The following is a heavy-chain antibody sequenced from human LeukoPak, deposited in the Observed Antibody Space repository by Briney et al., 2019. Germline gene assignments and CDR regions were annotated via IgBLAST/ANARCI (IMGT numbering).Heavy chain of an antibody. D-gene: IGHD4-17*01. CDR1: GFTFSSYS. V-gene: IGHV3-21*01. Sequence: GGSLRLSCAASGFTFSSYSMNWVRQAPGKGLEWVSSISSSSSYIYYADSVKGRFTISRDNAKNSLYLQMNSPRAEDTAVYYCARSPTTVTPYWFDPWGQGALVTVSS. CDR2: ISSSSSYI. CDR3: ARSPTTVTPYWFDP. J-gene: IGHJ5*02.